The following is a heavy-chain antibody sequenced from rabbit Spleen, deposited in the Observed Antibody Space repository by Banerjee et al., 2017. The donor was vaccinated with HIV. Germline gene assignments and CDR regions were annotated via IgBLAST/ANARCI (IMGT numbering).Heavy chain of an antibody. Sequence: QSLEESGGDLVKPEGSLTLTCTASGFSFSSSDYMCWVRQAPGKGLEWISCIAGSSSGFTYSATWAKGRFTCSKTSSTTVTLQMTSLTVADTATYFCARDADNGSAYNLYALNLWGPGTLVTVS. CDR1: GFSFSSSDY. D-gene: IGHD6-1*01. V-gene: IGHV1S40*01. CDR2: IAGSSSGFT. J-gene: IGHJ4*01. CDR3: ARDADNGSAYNLYALNL.